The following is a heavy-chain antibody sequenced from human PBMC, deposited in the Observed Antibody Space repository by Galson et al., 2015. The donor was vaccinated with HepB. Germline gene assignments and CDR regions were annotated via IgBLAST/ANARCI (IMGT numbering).Heavy chain of an antibody. CDR3: ASLAVAGTGDY. Sequence: SLRLSCAASGFTFSSYWMHWVRQAPGKGLVWVSRINSDGSSTSYADSVKGRFTISRDNAKNTLYLQMNSLRAEDTAVYYCASLAVAGTGDYWGQGTLVTVSS. D-gene: IGHD6-19*01. V-gene: IGHV3-74*01. J-gene: IGHJ4*02. CDR2: INSDGSST. CDR1: GFTFSSYW.